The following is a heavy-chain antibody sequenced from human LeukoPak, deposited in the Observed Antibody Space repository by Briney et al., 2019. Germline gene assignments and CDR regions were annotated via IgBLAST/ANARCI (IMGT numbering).Heavy chain of an antibody. CDR2: ISSSSSYI. CDR1: GFTFSSYS. J-gene: IGHJ4*02. Sequence: NPGGSLRLSCAASGFTFSSYSMNWVRQAPGKGLEWVSSISSSSSYIYYADSVKGRFTISRDNAKNSLYLQMNSLRAEDTAVYYCARDRYQQWLVTDEPHDDYWGQGTLVTVSS. V-gene: IGHV3-21*01. D-gene: IGHD6-19*01. CDR3: ARDRYQQWLVTDEPHDDY.